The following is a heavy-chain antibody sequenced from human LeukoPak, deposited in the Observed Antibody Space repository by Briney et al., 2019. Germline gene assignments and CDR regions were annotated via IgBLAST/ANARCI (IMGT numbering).Heavy chain of an antibody. CDR1: GFTFSSYA. D-gene: IGHD5-18*01. V-gene: IGHV3-30*04. CDR2: ISYDGNNK. J-gene: IGHJ4*02. Sequence: GGSLRLSCAASGFTFSSYAMHWVRQAPGKGPEWVAVISYDGNNKYYADSVKGRFTISRDNSKNTLYLQMNSLRAEDTAVYYCARDRGSYGPVTDWGQGTLVTVSS. CDR3: ARDRGSYGPVTD.